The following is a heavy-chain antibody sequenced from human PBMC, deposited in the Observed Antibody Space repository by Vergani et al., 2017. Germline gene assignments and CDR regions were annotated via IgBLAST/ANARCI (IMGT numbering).Heavy chain of an antibody. CDR2: ISSSSSTI. CDR1: GFSFSSYS. V-gene: IGHV3-48*01. J-gene: IGHJ5*02. D-gene: IGHD4-11*01. Sequence: VQLVESGGGLVQPGGSLRLSCAASGFSFSSYSMNWVRQAPGKGLEWVSYISSSSSTIYYADSVKGRFTISRDNAKNSLYLQMNSLRAEDTAVYYCARDYSGWFDPWGQGTLVTVSS. CDR3: ARDYSGWFDP.